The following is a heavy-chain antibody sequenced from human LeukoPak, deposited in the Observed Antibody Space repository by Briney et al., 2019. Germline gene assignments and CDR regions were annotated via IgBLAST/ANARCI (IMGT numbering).Heavy chain of an antibody. CDR2: INPNSGGT. J-gene: IGHJ2*01. CDR3: ARGGSAWSWYLGL. Sequence: ASVKVSCKASGGTFSSYAISWVRQAPGQGLEWMGWINPNSGGTNYAQKFQGRVTMTRDTSISTAYMELSRLRSDDTAVYYCARGGSAWSWYLGLWGRGTLITVSS. D-gene: IGHD6-19*01. V-gene: IGHV1-2*02. CDR1: GGTFSSYA.